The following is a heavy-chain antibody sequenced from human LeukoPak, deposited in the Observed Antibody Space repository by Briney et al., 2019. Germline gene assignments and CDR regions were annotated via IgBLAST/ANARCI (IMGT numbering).Heavy chain of an antibody. CDR3: ARVGGDYEIAY. Sequence: GGSLRLSCAASGFTFSRYWMHWVRQAPGKGLVWVSRLNTDGSGPRYADSVKGRFTISRDNARNTLYLQMNSLRAEDAAVYYCARVGGDYEIAYWGQGTLVTVSS. V-gene: IGHV3-74*01. D-gene: IGHD2-21*02. CDR1: GFTFSRYW. CDR2: LNTDGSGP. J-gene: IGHJ4*02.